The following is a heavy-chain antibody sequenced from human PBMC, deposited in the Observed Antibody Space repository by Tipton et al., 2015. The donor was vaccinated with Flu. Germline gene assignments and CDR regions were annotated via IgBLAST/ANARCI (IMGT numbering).Heavy chain of an antibody. CDR3: ARDSGSGGYYH. V-gene: IGHV4-39*07. D-gene: IGHD3-10*01. CDR1: GGSIGSSSYY. CDR2: IDYSGRT. Sequence: TLSLTCTVSGGSIGSSSYYWGWIRQPPGKGLGWIGSIDYSGRTYYNPSLKSRVTISVDTSKNQSSLKLTAVTAADTAVYYCARDSGSGGYYHWGQGTLVTVSS. J-gene: IGHJ5*02.